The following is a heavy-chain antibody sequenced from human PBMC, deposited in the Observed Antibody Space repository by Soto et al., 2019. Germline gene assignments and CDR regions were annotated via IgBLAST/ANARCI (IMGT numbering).Heavy chain of an antibody. CDR3: ERAGEAEQPAANPHYYYGLDL. CDR1: GGSISSGGYY. Sequence: QVQLQESGPGLVKPSQTLSLTCTVSGGSISSGGYYWSWIRQHPGRGLEWIGYIYYSGSTYYNPSLKSRVSISVDTSKKQFSLKLISVTAADTAVYDCERAGEAEQPAANPHYYYGLDLLGQGTTVTVSS. CDR2: IYYSGST. D-gene: IGHD2-2*01. J-gene: IGHJ6*02. V-gene: IGHV4-31*03.